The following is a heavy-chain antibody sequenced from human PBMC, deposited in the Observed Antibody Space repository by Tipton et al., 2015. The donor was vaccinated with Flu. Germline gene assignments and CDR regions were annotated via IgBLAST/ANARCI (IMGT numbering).Heavy chain of an antibody. CDR2: ITSTGSNK. J-gene: IGHJ6*02. V-gene: IGHV3-30*18. Sequence: SLRLSCVGSGFTFIAYGMHWVRQAPGKGLEWVAIITSTGSNKYYADSVKGRFTISRDNSKNTVYLQMNSLRAEDTAAYYCAKGGDMDVWGQGTTVTVSS. D-gene: IGHD1-26*01. CDR1: GFTFIAYG. CDR3: AKGGDMDV.